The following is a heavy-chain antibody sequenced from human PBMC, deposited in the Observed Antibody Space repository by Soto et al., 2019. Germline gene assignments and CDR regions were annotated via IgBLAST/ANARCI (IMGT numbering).Heavy chain of an antibody. Sequence: QITLKESGPTLVKPTQTLTLTCTFSGFSLSTSGVGVGWIRQPPGKALEWLALIYWDDDKRYSPSLKSRLTITKDTSKTQVVLTLTNMDPVDTATYYCAHTSYGDLNYNRFDPWGQGTLVTVSS. CDR3: AHTSYGDLNYNRFDP. V-gene: IGHV2-5*02. CDR2: IYWDDDK. CDR1: GFSLSTSGVG. D-gene: IGHD4-17*01. J-gene: IGHJ5*02.